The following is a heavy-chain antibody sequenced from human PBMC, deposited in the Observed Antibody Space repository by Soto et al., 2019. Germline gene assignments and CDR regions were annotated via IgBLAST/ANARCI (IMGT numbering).Heavy chain of an antibody. CDR2: INHSGST. Sequence: TLSLTCAVYGGSFSGYYWSWIRQPPGKGLEWIGEINHSGSTNYNPSLKSRVTISVDTSKNQFSLKLSSVTAADTAVYYCARGIGGSLGRFDPWGQGTLVTVSS. D-gene: IGHD3-16*01. CDR3: ARGIGGSLGRFDP. CDR1: GGSFSGYY. J-gene: IGHJ5*02. V-gene: IGHV4-34*01.